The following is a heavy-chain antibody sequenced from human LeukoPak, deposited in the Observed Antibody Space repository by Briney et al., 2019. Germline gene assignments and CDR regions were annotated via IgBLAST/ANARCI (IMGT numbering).Heavy chain of an antibody. CDR1: GDSMSSFY. D-gene: IGHD4-23*01. V-gene: IGHV4-59*01. CDR3: ARQSFDYSGNSFFDH. Sequence: PSETLSLTCSVSGDSMSSFYWSWLRHFPGKGLEWIAYIYNTGSTNFNPSLKSRVTISVDTSKNQFSLKLRSVTAADTAMYYCARQSFDYSGNSFFDHWGQGTLLTVSS. J-gene: IGHJ4*02. CDR2: IYNTGST.